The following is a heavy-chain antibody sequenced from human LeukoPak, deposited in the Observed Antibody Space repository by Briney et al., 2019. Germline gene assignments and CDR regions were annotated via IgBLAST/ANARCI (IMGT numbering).Heavy chain of an antibody. J-gene: IGHJ4*02. V-gene: IGHV3-23*01. CDR2: ISGSGGST. D-gene: IGHD4-17*01. CDR3: AKRCGDYVGWRYYFDY. Sequence: GGTLRLSCAASGFTFSSYGMSWVRQAPGKGLEWVSAISGSGGSTYYADSVKGRFTISRDNSKNTLYLQMNSLRAEDTAVYYCAKRCGDYVGWRYYFDYWGQGTLVTVSS. CDR1: GFTFSSYG.